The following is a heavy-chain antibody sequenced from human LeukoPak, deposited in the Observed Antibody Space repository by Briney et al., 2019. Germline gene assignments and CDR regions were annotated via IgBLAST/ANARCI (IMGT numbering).Heavy chain of an antibody. CDR2: INHSGST. V-gene: IGHV4-34*01. J-gene: IGHJ4*02. Sequence: SETLSLTCAVYGGSFSGYYWSWIPHPPGKGLEWIGEINHSGSTNYNPSLNSLVTISVDTSNNQFSLKLSSVTAADTAVYYCARGQSPFVSSSSYFDYWGQGTLVTVSS. CDR3: ARGQSPFVSSSSYFDY. CDR1: GGSFSGYY. D-gene: IGHD6-6*01.